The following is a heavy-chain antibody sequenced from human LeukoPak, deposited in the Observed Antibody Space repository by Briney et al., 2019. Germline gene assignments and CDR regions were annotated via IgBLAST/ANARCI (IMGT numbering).Heavy chain of an antibody. CDR1: GYTLTSNY. V-gene: IGHV1-46*03. D-gene: IGHD2-21*02. CDR3: AKGRSDFFAYYYYLDV. Sequence: ASVKVSCKASGYTLTSNYIHWGRQAPGQGLEWRVIINPSGGSTTYAQKFQGRVTMTRDTSTSTVYMELTSLRSEDTAVYYCAKGRSDFFAYYYYLDVWGKGTTVTVSS. J-gene: IGHJ6*03. CDR2: INPSGGST.